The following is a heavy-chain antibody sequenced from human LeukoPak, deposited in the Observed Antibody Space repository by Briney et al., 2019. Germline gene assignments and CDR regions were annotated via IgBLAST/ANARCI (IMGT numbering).Heavy chain of an antibody. J-gene: IGHJ4*02. V-gene: IGHV1-24*01. CDR2: FDPEDGET. CDR3: TTLPPYYYDSSSRNSY. Sequence: GASVKVSCKVSGYTLTELSMHWVRQAPGKGLEWMGGFDPEDGETIYAQKFQGRVTMTEDTSTDTAYMELSSLRSEDTAVYYCTTLPPYYYDSSSRNSYWGQGTLVTVSS. D-gene: IGHD3-22*01. CDR1: GYTLTELS.